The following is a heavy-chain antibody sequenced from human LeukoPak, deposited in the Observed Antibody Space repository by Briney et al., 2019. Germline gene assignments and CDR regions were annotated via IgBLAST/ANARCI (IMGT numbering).Heavy chain of an antibody. D-gene: IGHD2-2*01. CDR2: IYNSGNT. V-gene: IGHV4-31*03. J-gene: IGHJ6*02. CDR3: ARGCSSSKCRTEGTYGLDV. Sequence: SGPTLVNPSETLSLTCNVSGDSFTIGGYYWSWIRQYPEKGLEWIGYIYNSGNTYYNPSLNGRVTISIDTSQNQFSLRLTSVTAADTAVYFCARGCSSSKCRTEGTYGLDVWGQGTTIIVSS. CDR1: GDSFTIGGYY.